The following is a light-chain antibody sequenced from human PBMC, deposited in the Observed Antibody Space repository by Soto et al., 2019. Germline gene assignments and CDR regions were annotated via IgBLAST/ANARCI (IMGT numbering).Light chain of an antibody. CDR2: GAS. V-gene: IGKV3-15*01. J-gene: IGKJ1*01. CDR1: QSVSNK. Sequence: EIVMTQSPATLSVSPWERATLSCRASQSVSNKLAWYQQKPGQAPRLLIYGASTRATGIPARFSGSGSGTEVTLTISSLEPEDFAVYYCQQRSNWPRTFGQGTKVDI. CDR3: QQRSNWPRT.